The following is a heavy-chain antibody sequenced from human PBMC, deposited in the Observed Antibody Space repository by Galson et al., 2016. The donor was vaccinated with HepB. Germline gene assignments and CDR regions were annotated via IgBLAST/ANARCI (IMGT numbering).Heavy chain of an antibody. CDR2: IKEDGSEE. V-gene: IGHV3-7*01. CDR3: AKKWSYGDYFYFDF. CDR1: GFTFSSYW. Sequence: SLRLSCAASGFTFSSYWMSWVRQAPGKGLEWVANIKEDGSEEYYVDSVKGRFTISRDNAKNSLYLQMNRLRAEDTAVYYCAKKWSYGDYFYFDFWGQGILVTVSS. D-gene: IGHD4-17*01. J-gene: IGHJ4*02.